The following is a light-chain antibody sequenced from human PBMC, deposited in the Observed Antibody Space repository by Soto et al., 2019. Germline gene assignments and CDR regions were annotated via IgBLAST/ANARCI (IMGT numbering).Light chain of an antibody. CDR3: QQYARSSWT. CDR2: GAS. Sequence: EIVLTQSPGSLSLSPGERASLSCRASQSVSSSYLAWYQQKPGQAPRLLIYGASSRATGIPDRFSASGSGTDFTLSISRLEPDDSAVYYCQQYARSSWTFGQGTKVDIK. V-gene: IGKV3-20*01. CDR1: QSVSSSY. J-gene: IGKJ1*01.